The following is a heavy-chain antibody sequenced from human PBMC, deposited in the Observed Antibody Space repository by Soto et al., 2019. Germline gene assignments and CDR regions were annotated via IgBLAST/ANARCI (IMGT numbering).Heavy chain of an antibody. CDR2: IYHSGTT. CDR1: GGSISSGGYS. V-gene: IGHV4-30-2*02. D-gene: IGHD1-7*01. Sequence: SETLSLTCAVSGGSISSGGYSWSWIRQPPGKGLEWIGYIYHSGTTNYNPSLKSRVTISIDMSKNQFSLRLSSVTAADTALYYCARTTAVPNTLRSRYFFDFWGQGTLVTVSS. J-gene: IGHJ4*02. CDR3: ARTTAVPNTLRSRYFFDF.